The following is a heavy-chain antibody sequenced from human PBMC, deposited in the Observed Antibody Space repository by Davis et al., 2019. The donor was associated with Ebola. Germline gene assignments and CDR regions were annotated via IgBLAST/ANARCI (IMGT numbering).Heavy chain of an antibody. J-gene: IGHJ4*02. CDR2: IKQDGSEK. CDR1: GFTFSSYG. Sequence: GGSLRLSCAASGFTFSSYGMHWVRQAPGKGLEWVANIKQDGSEKYYVDSVKGRFTISRDNAKNSLYLQMNSLRADDTAVYYCARAQFPTTSDHWGQGTLVTVSS. D-gene: IGHD1-1*01. CDR3: ARAQFPTTSDH. V-gene: IGHV3-7*03.